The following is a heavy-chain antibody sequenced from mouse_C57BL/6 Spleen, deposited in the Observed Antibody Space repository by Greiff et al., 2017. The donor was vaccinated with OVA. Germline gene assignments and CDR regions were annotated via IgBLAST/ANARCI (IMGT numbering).Heavy chain of an antibody. CDR1: GYTFTSYW. Sequence: VQLQQPGAELVKPGASVKMSCKASGYTFTSYWITWVKQRPGQGLAWIGAIYPGSGCTNYNEKFKSKATLTVDTSSSTAYMQLSSLTSEDSAVYYCARGGSPYAMDYWGQGTSVTVSS. CDR2: IYPGSGCT. V-gene: IGHV1-55*01. CDR3: ARGGSPYAMDY. J-gene: IGHJ4*01.